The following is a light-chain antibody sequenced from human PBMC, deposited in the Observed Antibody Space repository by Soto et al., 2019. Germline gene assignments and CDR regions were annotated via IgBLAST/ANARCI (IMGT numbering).Light chain of an antibody. CDR2: DAS. CDR3: QQYCT. J-gene: IGKJ1*01. Sequence: EIVLTQSPGTLSLSPGERATLSCRSTQSLSSSYLAWYQQKPGQAPRLLMYDASSRATGIPDRFSGSGSGTDFTLTISRLEPEDFAVYYCQQYCTFGQGNKVEIK. CDR1: QSLSSSY. V-gene: IGKV3-20*01.